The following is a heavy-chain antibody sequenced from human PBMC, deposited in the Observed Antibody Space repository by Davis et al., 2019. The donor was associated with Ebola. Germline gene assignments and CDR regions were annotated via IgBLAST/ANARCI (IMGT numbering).Heavy chain of an antibody. J-gene: IGHJ4*02. CDR1: GGSVSSGSYY. CDR3: ARAVGDYVWGSYRYGIDY. Sequence: PSETLSLTCTVSGGSVSSGSYYWSWIRQPPGKGLEWIGYIYYSGSTNYNPSLKSRVTISVDTSKNQFSLKLSSVTAADTAVYYCARAVGDYVWGSYRYGIDYWGQGTLVTVSS. CDR2: IYYSGST. V-gene: IGHV4-61*01. D-gene: IGHD3-16*02.